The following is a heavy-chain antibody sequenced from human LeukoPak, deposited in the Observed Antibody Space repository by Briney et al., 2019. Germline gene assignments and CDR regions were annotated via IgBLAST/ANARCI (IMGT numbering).Heavy chain of an antibody. J-gene: IGHJ4*02. Sequence: GRSLRLSCAASGFTFSSYGMHWVRQAPGQGLEWVAVISYDGSNKYYADSVKGRFTISRDNSKNTLYLQMNSLRAEDTAVYYCARENAEDLDYWGQGTLVTVSS. CDR3: ARENAEDLDY. CDR1: GFTFSSYG. CDR2: ISYDGSNK. V-gene: IGHV3-30*03.